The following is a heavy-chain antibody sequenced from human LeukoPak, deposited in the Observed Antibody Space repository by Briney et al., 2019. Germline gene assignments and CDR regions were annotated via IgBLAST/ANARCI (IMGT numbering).Heavy chain of an antibody. CDR1: GFTFSSYA. CDR3: AKGHVFHIAAAAYFDY. Sequence: GGSLRLSCAASGFTFSSYAMSWVRQAPGKGLEWVSAISGSGGSTYYADSVKGRFTISRDNSKNTLYLQMNSLRAEDTAVYYCAKGHVFHIAAAAYFDYWGQGTLVTVSS. V-gene: IGHV3-23*01. J-gene: IGHJ4*02. CDR2: ISGSGGST. D-gene: IGHD6-13*01.